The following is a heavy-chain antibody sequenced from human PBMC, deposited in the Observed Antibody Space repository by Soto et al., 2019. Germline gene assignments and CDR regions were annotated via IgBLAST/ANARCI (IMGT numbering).Heavy chain of an antibody. V-gene: IGHV3-15*01. CDR1: GFTFSNAW. CDR2: IKSKTDGGTT. CDR3: TTGGIAAAGPFDY. D-gene: IGHD6-13*01. J-gene: IGHJ4*02. Sequence: GGSLRLSCAASGFTFSNAWMSWVRQAPGKGLEWVGRIKSKTDGGTTDYAAPVKGRFTISRDDSKNTLYLQMNSLKTEDTAVYYCTTGGIAAAGPFDYWGQGILVTVSS.